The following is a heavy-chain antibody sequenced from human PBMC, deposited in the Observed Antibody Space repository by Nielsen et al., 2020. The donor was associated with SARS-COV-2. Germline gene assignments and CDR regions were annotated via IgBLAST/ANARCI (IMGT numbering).Heavy chain of an antibody. J-gene: IGHJ5*02. V-gene: IGHV5-51*01. CDR3: ARCEIAAAAIWFDP. CDR2: IYPGDSYT. Sequence: GESLKISCKGSGYSFTSYWIGWVRQMPGKGLEWMGIIYPGDSYTNYSPSFQGHVTISADKSISTAYLQWSSLKASDTAMYYCARCEIAAAAIWFDPWGQGTLVTVSS. CDR1: GYSFTSYW. D-gene: IGHD6-13*01.